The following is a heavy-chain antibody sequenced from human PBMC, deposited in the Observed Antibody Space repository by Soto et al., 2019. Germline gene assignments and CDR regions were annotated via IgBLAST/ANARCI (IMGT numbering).Heavy chain of an antibody. CDR1: GFTFSDYY. V-gene: IGHV3-11*01. CDR3: AGGGEYCISTSCYGGTDYYYYGMDV. Sequence: GGSLRLSCAASGFTFSDYYMSWIRQAPGKGLEWVSYISSSGSTIYYADSVKGRFTISRDNAKNSLYLQMNSLRAEDTAVYYCAGGGEYCISTSCYGGTDYYYYGMDVWGQGTTVTVSS. CDR2: ISSSGSTI. J-gene: IGHJ6*02. D-gene: IGHD2-2*01.